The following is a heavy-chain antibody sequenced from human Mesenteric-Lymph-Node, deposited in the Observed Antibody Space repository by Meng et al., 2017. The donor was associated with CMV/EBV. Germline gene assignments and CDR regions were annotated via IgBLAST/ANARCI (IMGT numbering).Heavy chain of an antibody. J-gene: IGHJ6*02. D-gene: IGHD2-21*02. Sequence: SVKVSCKASGGIFNRSTVQWVRQARGQSLEWIGWIVVGSGRTHFAQRLHERVAITRDMSTRTVYMSLSGLRSEDTAVYYCAAGGGGDDCYGLCAMDVWGQGTTVTVSS. CDR1: GGIFNRST. CDR2: IVVGSGRT. V-gene: IGHV1-58*01. CDR3: AAGGGGDDCYGLCAMDV.